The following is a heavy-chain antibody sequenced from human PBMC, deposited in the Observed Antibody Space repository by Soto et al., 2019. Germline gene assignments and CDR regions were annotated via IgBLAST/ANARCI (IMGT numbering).Heavy chain of an antibody. CDR3: ARGAMVRETSFGY. D-gene: IGHD3-10*01. J-gene: IGHJ4*02. CDR2: IIPILGIA. Sequence: QVQLVQSGAEVKKPGSSVKVSCKASGGTFSSYTISWVRQAPGQGLEWMGRIIPILGIANYAQKFQGRVTITADNSTCTAYMELCSLRSEATAVYYCARGAMVRETSFGYWGQGTLVTVSS. V-gene: IGHV1-69*02. CDR1: GGTFSSYT.